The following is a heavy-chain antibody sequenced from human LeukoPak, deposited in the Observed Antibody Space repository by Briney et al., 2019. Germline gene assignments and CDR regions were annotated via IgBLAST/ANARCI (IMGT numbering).Heavy chain of an antibody. D-gene: IGHD3-10*01. CDR3: ARDRGIISPSRDWFDP. J-gene: IGHJ5*02. CDR2: ISGYNGNT. CDR1: GYTFTTYG. V-gene: IGHV1-18*01. Sequence: VASVTVSCKASGYTFTTYGISWVRQAPGQGLEWMGWISGYNGNTNYAQKLQGRVTMTTDTSTSTAYMELRSLRSDDTAVYYCARDRGIISPSRDWFDPWGQGTLVSVSS.